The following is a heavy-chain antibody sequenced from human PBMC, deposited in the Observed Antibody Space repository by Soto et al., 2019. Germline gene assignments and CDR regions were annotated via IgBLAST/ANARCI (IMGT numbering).Heavy chain of an antibody. CDR1: GGSIISYY. CDR3: ARDRYYGSGHHNYGMDV. V-gene: IGHV4-59*01. Sequence: PSETLSLTCSVSGGSIISYYWSWILQPPGKGLEWIGYIYYSGSTNYNPSLKSRVTISVDTSKNQFSLKLSSVTAADTAVYYCARDRYYGSGHHNYGMDVWGQGTTVTVSS. CDR2: IYYSGST. D-gene: IGHD3-10*01. J-gene: IGHJ6*02.